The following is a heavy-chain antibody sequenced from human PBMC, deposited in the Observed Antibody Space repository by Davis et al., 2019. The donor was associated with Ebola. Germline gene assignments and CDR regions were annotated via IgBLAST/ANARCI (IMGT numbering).Heavy chain of an antibody. Sequence: PSETLSLTCTVSGGSISSGDYYWSWIRQPPGKGLEWIGEINHSGSTNYNPSLKSRVTISVDTSKNQFSLKLSSVTAADTAVYYCARDLAYCSSTSCPFDYWGQGTLVTVSS. D-gene: IGHD2-2*01. V-gene: IGHV4-39*07. CDR2: INHSGST. CDR1: GGSISSGDYY. J-gene: IGHJ4*02. CDR3: ARDLAYCSSTSCPFDY.